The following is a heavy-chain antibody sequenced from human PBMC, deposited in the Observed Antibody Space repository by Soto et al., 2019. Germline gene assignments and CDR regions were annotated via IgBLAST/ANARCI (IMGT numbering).Heavy chain of an antibody. J-gene: IGHJ4*02. V-gene: IGHV4-30-4*01. CDR3: ASXSXGYTFYDY. Sequence: QVQLQESGPGLVKPSQTLSLTCTVSGGSISSGDYYWSWIRQPPGKGLEWIGYIYYSGSTYYNPSLKXXXXXXXXTXXXQXXXXXXXVTXXXXXXXYXASXSXGYTFYDYWGQGTLVTVSS. CDR2: IYYSGST. D-gene: IGHD1-1*01. CDR1: GGSISSGDYY.